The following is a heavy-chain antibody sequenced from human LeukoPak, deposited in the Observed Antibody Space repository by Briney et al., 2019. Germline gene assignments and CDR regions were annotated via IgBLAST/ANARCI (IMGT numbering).Heavy chain of an antibody. CDR3: LQYNSGST. CDR2: IQKDGSDK. V-gene: IGHV3-7*01. Sequence: GGSLRLSGAASGFTFSNYWMSWVRQAPGKGREWVANIQKDGSDKYYVGSVKGRFTASRDNAKNSLYLQMNSLRAEDTAVYYCLQYNSGSTWGQGTLVTVSS. CDR1: GFTFSNYW. D-gene: IGHD3-10*01. J-gene: IGHJ5*02.